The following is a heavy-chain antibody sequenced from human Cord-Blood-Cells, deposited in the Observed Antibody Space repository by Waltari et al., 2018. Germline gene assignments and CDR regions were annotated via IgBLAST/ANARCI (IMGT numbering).Heavy chain of an antibody. V-gene: IGHV4-61*01. CDR1: GGSVSSGSHY. CDR2: IYYSGST. Sequence: QVQLQESGPGLVKPSETLSLTCTVPGGSVSSGSHYWSWIRQPPGKGLEWIGYIYYSGSTNYNPSLKSRVTISVDTSKNQFSLKLSSVTAADTAVYYCAAGQLDYWGQGTLVTVSS. J-gene: IGHJ4*02. CDR3: AAGQLDY. D-gene: IGHD6-6*01.